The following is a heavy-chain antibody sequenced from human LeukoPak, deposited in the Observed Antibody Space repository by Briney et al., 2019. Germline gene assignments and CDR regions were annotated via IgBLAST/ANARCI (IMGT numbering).Heavy chain of an antibody. CDR3: LYYYDSSGYYLPDH. Sequence: GGSLRLSCTASGLTFGEYAMSWVRQAPGKGLEWVGVIRSKAYGGTTEYAASVKGRFTISRDDSKSIAYLQMNSLKSEDTAVYHCLYYYDSSGYYLPDHWGQGTLVTVSS. V-gene: IGHV3-49*04. CDR1: GLTFGEYA. J-gene: IGHJ4*02. CDR2: IRSKAYGGTT. D-gene: IGHD3-22*01.